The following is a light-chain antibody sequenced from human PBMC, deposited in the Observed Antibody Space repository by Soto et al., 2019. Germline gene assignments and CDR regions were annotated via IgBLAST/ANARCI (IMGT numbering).Light chain of an antibody. V-gene: IGKV1-5*01. CDR1: QSISSW. J-gene: IGKJ1*01. CDR2: DAS. Sequence: DIQMTQSPSTLSASVGDRVTITCRASQSISSWLAWYQQKPGKAPKLLIYDASSLESGVPSRFSGSGSGTEFTLTISSLQSDDFATYYCQQYNSYSRTWTFGQGTKVDIK. CDR3: QQYNSYSRTWT.